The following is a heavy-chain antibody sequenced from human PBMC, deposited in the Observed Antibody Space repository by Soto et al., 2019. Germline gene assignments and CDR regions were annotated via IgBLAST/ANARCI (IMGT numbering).Heavy chain of an antibody. D-gene: IGHD5-12*01. Sequence: QVQLQESDAGLVKASQTLSLTCTVSGCAVSSGAYYWTWIRQRPGKVLEWNGYIYYSGSTNYSPSVESQRSISFDTSKNQSSLRRSSVTAADTAMYYCSRARLRAVYAFDIWGQGTMVTVSS. J-gene: IGHJ3*02. CDR3: SRARLRAVYAFDI. V-gene: IGHV4-31*01. CDR1: GCAVSSGAYY. CDR2: IYYSGST.